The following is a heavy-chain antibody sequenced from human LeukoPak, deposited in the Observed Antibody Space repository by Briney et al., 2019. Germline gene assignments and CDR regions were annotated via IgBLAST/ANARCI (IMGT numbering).Heavy chain of an antibody. D-gene: IGHD3-10*01. CDR1: GGSISSYY. J-gene: IGHJ5*02. Sequence: SETLSLTCTVSGGSISSYYWSWLRQPPGKGLEWIGYIYYSGSTNYNPSLKSRVTISVDTSKNQFSLKLSSVTAADTAVYYCARIDGSGYSPRGSWFDPWGQGTLVTVSS. V-gene: IGHV4-59*01. CDR3: ARIDGSGYSPRGSWFDP. CDR2: IYYSGST.